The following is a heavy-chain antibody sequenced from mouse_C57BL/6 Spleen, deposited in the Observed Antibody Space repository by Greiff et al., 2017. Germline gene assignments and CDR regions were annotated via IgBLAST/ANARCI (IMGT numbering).Heavy chain of an antibody. CDR1: GFNIKDYY. CDR3: TTLIYGYDEYYYAMDY. Sequence: EVQLQQSGAELVRPGASVKLSCTASGFNIKDYYMHWVKQRPEQGLEWIGRIDPEDGDTEYAPKFQGKSTLTADTSSNPAYLRLSSLTSEATAVYYCTTLIYGYDEYYYAMDYWGQGTSVTVSS. J-gene: IGHJ4*01. V-gene: IGHV14-1*01. CDR2: IDPEDGDT. D-gene: IGHD2-2*01.